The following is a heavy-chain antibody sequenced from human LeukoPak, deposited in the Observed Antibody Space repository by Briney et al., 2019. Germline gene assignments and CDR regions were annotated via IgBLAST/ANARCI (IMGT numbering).Heavy chain of an antibody. J-gene: IGHJ4*02. Sequence: ASVKVSCKASGYTFTGYYMHWVRQAPGKGLEWMGRINPNSGGTNYAQKFQGRVTMTRDTSISTAYMELSRLRSDDTAVYYCARDRGWLRFFIDYWGQGTLVTVSS. CDR3: ARDRGWLRFFIDY. V-gene: IGHV1-2*06. D-gene: IGHD5-12*01. CDR1: GYTFTGYY. CDR2: INPNSGGT.